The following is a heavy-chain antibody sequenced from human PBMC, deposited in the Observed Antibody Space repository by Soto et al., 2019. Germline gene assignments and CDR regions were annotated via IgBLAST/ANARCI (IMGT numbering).Heavy chain of an antibody. CDR1: GYTFINYY. CDR2: INPTGGST. V-gene: IGHV1-46*04. J-gene: IGHJ4*02. CDR3: ARHLAAGDV. D-gene: IGHD2-8*02. Sequence: QVQLVQSGAEVKKPGASVKVSCKASGYTFINYYIHWVRQAPGHGLEWMAIINPTGGSTNYAQKWQGRRTLTLDTSTSTVYMELSSLTSEDTAMYCCARHLAAGDVWGQGTLVTVSS.